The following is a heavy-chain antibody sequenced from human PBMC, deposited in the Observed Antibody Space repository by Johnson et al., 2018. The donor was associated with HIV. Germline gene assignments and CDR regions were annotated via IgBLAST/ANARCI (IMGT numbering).Heavy chain of an antibody. D-gene: IGHD6-13*01. CDR1: GFTFSSYA. CDR2: ISGSGGST. J-gene: IGHJ3*02. CDR3: AKSQYSSSWIDAFDI. V-gene: IGHV3-23*01. Sequence: VQLMESGGGLEQPGGSLRLSCAASGFTFSSYAMSWVRQAPGKGLEWVSSISGSGGSTYYADSVKGRFSISRDNSKNTVYLQMNSLRAEDTAVYYCAKSQYSSSWIDAFDIWGQGTMVTVYS.